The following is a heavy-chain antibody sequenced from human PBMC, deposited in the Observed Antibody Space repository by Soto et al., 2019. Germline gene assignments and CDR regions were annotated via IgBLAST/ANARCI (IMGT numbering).Heavy chain of an antibody. CDR2: LYYNTNT. Sequence: QVQLQESGPGLVKPSETLSLTCTVSGGSVNSGSYYWTWIRQPPGKGLEWIGYLYYNTNTYYNPSLKSRVTISVDTSKNQFSLKLSSVTAADTAVYYCARTYCTTTSCQAHGMDVWGQGTTVTVSS. CDR3: ARTYCTTTSCQAHGMDV. CDR1: GGSVNSGSYY. J-gene: IGHJ6*02. D-gene: IGHD2-2*01. V-gene: IGHV4-61*01.